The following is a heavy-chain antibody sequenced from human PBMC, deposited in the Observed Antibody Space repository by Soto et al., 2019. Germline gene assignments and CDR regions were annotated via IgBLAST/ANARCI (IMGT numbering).Heavy chain of an antibody. J-gene: IGHJ3*02. CDR3: VRPKGYYYDSSGYYQDAFDI. CDR1: GGTFSSYA. D-gene: IGHD3-22*01. CDR2: IIPIFGTA. V-gene: IGHV1-69*01. Sequence: QVQLVQSGAEVKKPGSSVKVSCKASGGTFSSYAISWVRQAPGQGLEWMGGIIPIFGTANYAQKFQGRVTITADESTSTAYMELSSLRSEDTAVYYCVRPKGYYYDSSGYYQDAFDIWGQGTMVTVSS.